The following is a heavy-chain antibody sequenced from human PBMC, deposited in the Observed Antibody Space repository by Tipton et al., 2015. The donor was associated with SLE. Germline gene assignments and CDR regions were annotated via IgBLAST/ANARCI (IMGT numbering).Heavy chain of an antibody. V-gene: IGHV3-30-3*01. CDR3: ARSIAAAGFRYFDY. Sequence: SLRLSCAASGFTFSSYAMHWVRQAPGKGLEWVAVISYDGSNKYYADSVKGRFTISRDNSKNTLYLQMNSLRAEDTAVYYCARSIAAAGFRYFDYWGQGTLVTVSS. J-gene: IGHJ4*02. CDR1: GFTFSSYA. D-gene: IGHD6-13*01. CDR2: ISYDGSNK.